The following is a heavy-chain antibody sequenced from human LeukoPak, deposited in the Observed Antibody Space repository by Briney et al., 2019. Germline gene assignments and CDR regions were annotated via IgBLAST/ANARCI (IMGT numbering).Heavy chain of an antibody. CDR3: AREGDDLWSGYYHAFDI. V-gene: IGHV4-4*07. D-gene: IGHD3-3*01. Sequence: SSETLSLTCTVSGGSISSYYWSWIRQPAGKGLEWIGRIYTSGSTNYNPSLKSRVTMSVDTSKNQFSLKLSSVTAADTAVYYCAREGDDLWSGYYHAFDIWGQGTMVTVSS. CDR2: IYTSGST. CDR1: GGSISSYY. J-gene: IGHJ3*02.